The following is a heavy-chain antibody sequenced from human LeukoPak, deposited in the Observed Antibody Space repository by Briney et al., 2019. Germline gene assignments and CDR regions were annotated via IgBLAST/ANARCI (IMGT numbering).Heavy chain of an antibody. CDR1: GFTFSSYS. Sequence: GGSLRLSCAASGFTFSSYSMNWVRQASGKGLEWVGRIRSKANSYATAYAASVKGRFTISRDDSKNTAYLQMNSLKTEDTAVYYCTRRRDGYFSLGDYWGQGTLVTVSS. CDR2: IRSKANSYAT. J-gene: IGHJ4*02. V-gene: IGHV3-73*01. CDR3: TRRRDGYFSLGDY. D-gene: IGHD5-24*01.